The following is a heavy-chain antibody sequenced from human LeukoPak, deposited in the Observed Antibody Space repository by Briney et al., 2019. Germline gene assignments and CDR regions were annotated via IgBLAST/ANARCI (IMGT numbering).Heavy chain of an antibody. CDR3: ARSPPEYCSGGSCQDWFDP. D-gene: IGHD2-15*01. CDR2: INPRGGST. J-gene: IGHJ5*02. V-gene: IGHV1-46*01. Sequence: ASVKVSCKASGYTFTSYYMHWVRQAHGQGLEWMGRINPRGGSTSYAQKFQGRVTMTRDTSTSTVYMELSSLRSEDTAVYYCARSPPEYCSGGSCQDWFDPWGQGTLVTVSS. CDR1: GYTFTSYY.